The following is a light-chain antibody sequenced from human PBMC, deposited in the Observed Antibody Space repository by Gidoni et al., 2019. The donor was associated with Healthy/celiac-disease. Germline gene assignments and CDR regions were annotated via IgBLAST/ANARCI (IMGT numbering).Light chain of an antibody. V-gene: IGLV2-14*01. J-gene: IGLJ2*01. Sequence: QSALTQPASVSGSPGQSITISCTGTSSDVGGYNYVSWYQQHPGKAPKLMIYEVSTRPSGFSTRFSGSKSGNTASLTLSGLQAEDEADYYCSSYTSSSTSVVFGGGTTLTVL. CDR1: SSDVGGYNY. CDR2: EVS. CDR3: SSYTSSSTSVV.